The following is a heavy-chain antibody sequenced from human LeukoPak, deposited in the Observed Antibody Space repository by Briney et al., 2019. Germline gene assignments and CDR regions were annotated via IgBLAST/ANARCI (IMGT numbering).Heavy chain of an antibody. Sequence: GRSLRLSCAAPGFTFSTSAMQWVRQAPGKGLGRLAILSYEGSRKNYADSVKGRLTIFRDNSKNTLYLQLNSLRGDDTAVYYCAKVRGGYYGSGSYEGVDDWGQGTLVTVSS. V-gene: IGHV3-30*18. CDR3: AKVRGGYYGSGSYEGVDD. CDR2: LSYEGSRK. D-gene: IGHD3-10*01. J-gene: IGHJ4*02. CDR1: GFTFSTSA.